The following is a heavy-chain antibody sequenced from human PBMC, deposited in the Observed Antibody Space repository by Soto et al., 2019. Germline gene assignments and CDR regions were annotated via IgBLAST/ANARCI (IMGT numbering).Heavy chain of an antibody. Sequence: GGSLRLSCAASGFTFSSYAMHWVRQAPGKGLEWVAVISYDGSNKYYADSVKGRFTISRDNSKNTLYLQMNSLRAEDTAVYYCARSVSLWFEDLFFDYWGQGTLVTVSS. V-gene: IGHV3-30-3*01. CDR2: ISYDGSNK. CDR1: GFTFSSYA. CDR3: ARSVSLWFEDLFFDY. D-gene: IGHD3-10*01. J-gene: IGHJ4*02.